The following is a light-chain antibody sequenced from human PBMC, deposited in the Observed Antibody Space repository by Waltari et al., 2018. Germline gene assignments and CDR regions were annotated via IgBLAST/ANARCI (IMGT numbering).Light chain of an antibody. V-gene: IGKV3-20*01. Sequence: VLTQCPGTLSLSPGERATLSCRASQSLSGTFLAWYQQKPGQVPRLLIYDAVSRTTGIPDRFRGSGSGTDFARTIDSLDPEDSAVYYCQQYGDSRPYTFGQGTKVEVK. CDR1: QSLSGTF. CDR3: QQYGDSRPYT. J-gene: IGKJ2*01. CDR2: DAV.